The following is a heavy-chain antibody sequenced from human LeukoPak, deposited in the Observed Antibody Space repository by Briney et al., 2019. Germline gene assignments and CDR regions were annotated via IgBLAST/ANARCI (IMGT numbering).Heavy chain of an antibody. J-gene: IGHJ4*02. CDR2: IYPGDSDT. V-gene: IGHV5-51*01. CDR1: GYNFTNYW. Sequence: GESLKISCKGSGYNFTNYWIGWVRQMPGKGLEWMGIIYPGDSDTTYSPSFQGQVTISADKSISTAYLQWSSLKASDTAMYYCAKHDHTTTGMVSIDYWGQGTLVTVSS. D-gene: IGHD5-18*01. CDR3: AKHDHTTTGMVSIDY.